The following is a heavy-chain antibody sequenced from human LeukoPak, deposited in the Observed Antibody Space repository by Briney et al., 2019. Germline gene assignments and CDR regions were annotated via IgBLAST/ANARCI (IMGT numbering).Heavy chain of an antibody. CDR3: ARGGYSGTEKPNDY. Sequence: ASVKVSCKASGYTFTSYGISWVRQAPGLGLEWMGWISTYNGNTNYAQKLQGRVTMTTDTSTSTAYMELRSLRSDDTALYYCARGGYSGTEKPNDYWGQGTLVTVSS. J-gene: IGHJ4*02. D-gene: IGHD1-26*01. CDR2: ISTYNGNT. V-gene: IGHV1-18*01. CDR1: GYTFTSYG.